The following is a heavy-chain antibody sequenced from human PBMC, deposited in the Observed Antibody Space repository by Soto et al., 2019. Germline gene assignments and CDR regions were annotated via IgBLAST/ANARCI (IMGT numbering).Heavy chain of an antibody. CDR2: IIPIFGTA. J-gene: IGHJ3*02. Sequence: GASVKVSCKASGGTFSSYAISWVRQAPGQGLEWMGGIIPIFGTANYAQKFQGRVTITADESTSTAYMELSSLRSEDTAVYYCARGPRDYYAFDIWGQGTVVTVSS. CDR3: ARGPRDYYAFDI. CDR1: GGTFSSYA. V-gene: IGHV1-69*13. D-gene: IGHD4-17*01.